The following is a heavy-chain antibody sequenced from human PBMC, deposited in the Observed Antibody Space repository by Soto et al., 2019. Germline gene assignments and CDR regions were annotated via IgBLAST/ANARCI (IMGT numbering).Heavy chain of an antibody. Sequence: QVQLVQSGAEVRKPRSSVKVSCKSSGGTFSGHALSWVRQAPGQGLEWMGGIIPIFGTSNYAQKFQGRVTITADISMRTAYMELTSLRFDDTAVYYCASGLPYFDTGGPWSFDYWGQGSLVTVSS. V-gene: IGHV1-69*06. CDR1: GGTFSGHA. J-gene: IGHJ4*02. D-gene: IGHD3-22*01. CDR3: ASGLPYFDTGGPWSFDY. CDR2: IIPIFGTS.